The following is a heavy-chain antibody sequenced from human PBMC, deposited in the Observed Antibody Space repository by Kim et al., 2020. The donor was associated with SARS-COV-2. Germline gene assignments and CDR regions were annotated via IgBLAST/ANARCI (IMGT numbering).Heavy chain of an antibody. CDR3: ARFGSLVVAAIVYYYYGMDV. Sequence: SETLSLTCAVYGGSFSGYYWSWIRQPPGKGLEWIGEINHSGSTNYNPSLKSRVTISVDTSKNQFSLKLSSVTAADTAVYYCARFGSLVVAAIVYYYYGMDVWGQGTTVTVSS. D-gene: IGHD2-15*01. V-gene: IGHV4-34*01. CDR1: GGSFSGYY. CDR2: INHSGST. J-gene: IGHJ6*02.